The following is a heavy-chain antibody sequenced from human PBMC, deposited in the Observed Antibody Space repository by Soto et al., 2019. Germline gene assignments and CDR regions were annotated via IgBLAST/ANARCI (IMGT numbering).Heavy chain of an antibody. Sequence: SETLSLTCTVSGGSISSYYWSWIRQPPGKGLEWIGYIYYSGSTNYNPSLKSRVTISVDTSKNQFSLKLSSVTAADTAVYYCARDRRSYCYFTRDYYYYYYMDVWGKGTTVTVPS. V-gene: IGHV4-59*01. CDR1: GGSISSYY. CDR2: IYYSGST. CDR3: ARDRRSYCYFTRDYYYYYYMDV. J-gene: IGHJ6*03. D-gene: IGHD5-18*01.